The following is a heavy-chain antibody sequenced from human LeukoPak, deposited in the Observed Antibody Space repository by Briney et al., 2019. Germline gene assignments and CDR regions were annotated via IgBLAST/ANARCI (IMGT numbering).Heavy chain of an antibody. D-gene: IGHD3-22*01. CDR1: GYTFTSYG. V-gene: IGHV1-18*01. Sequence: ASVKVSCKASGYTFTSYGISWVRQAPGQGLEWMGWISAYNGNTNYAQKLQGRVTMTTDTSTSTAYMELRSLRSDGTAVYYCARTKDSSGYDAFDIWGQGTMVTVSS. CDR2: ISAYNGNT. CDR3: ARTKDSSGYDAFDI. J-gene: IGHJ3*02.